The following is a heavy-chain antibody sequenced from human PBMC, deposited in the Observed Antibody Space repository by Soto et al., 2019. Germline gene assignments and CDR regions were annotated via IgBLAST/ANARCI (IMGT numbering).Heavy chain of an antibody. CDR2: ISGSGTTI. CDR3: ARDGRYKTPHDGFDT. Sequence: QAQVVESGGGLVKPGGSLRLSCATSGINFSDHFMAWIRLSPGKGLEWIAYISGSGTTIYYADSVRGRFTISRDNANDSLYLQMHSLRAEDTAVYYCARDGRYKTPHDGFDTWGQGTMVTVSS. V-gene: IGHV3-11*01. CDR1: GINFSDHF. D-gene: IGHD1-26*01. J-gene: IGHJ3*02.